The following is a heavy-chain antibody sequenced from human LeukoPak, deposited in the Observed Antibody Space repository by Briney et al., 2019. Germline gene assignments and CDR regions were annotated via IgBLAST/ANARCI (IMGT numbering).Heavy chain of an antibody. CDR1: GYSFTTYW. CDR3: ARLYSSGWYRYFDY. Sequence: GESLKISCKGSGYSFTTYWIAWVRQMPGKGLEWMGIIYPGDSDTRYSPSFQGQVTISADKSISTAYLQWSSLKASDTAVYYCARLYSSGWYRYFDYWGQGTLVTVSS. J-gene: IGHJ4*02. V-gene: IGHV5-51*01. D-gene: IGHD6-19*01. CDR2: IYPGDSDT.